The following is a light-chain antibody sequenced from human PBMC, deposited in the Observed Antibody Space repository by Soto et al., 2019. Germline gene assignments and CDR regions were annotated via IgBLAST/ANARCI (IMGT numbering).Light chain of an antibody. CDR1: QTISSDY. CDR3: QQYSESPLT. V-gene: IGKV3-20*01. CDR2: GAA. Sequence: EILLTQSPGTLSLSPGERATLSCRASQTISSDYLAWYQQKPGQAPRLLIFGAATRAADIPDRFSGSGSGTDFTLTISRLEPEDFAVYYCQQYSESPLTFGQGTKVDIK. J-gene: IGKJ1*01.